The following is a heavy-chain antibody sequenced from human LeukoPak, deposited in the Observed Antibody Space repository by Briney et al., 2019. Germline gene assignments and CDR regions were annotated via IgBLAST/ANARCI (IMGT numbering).Heavy chain of an antibody. CDR2: ISGSGGST. J-gene: IGHJ4*02. V-gene: IGHV3-23*01. CDR1: GFTFSSYA. Sequence: GGSLRLSCAASGFTFSSYAMSWVRQAPGKGLEWVSAISGSGGSTYYADSVKGRFTNSRDNSKNTLYLQMNSLRAEDTAVYYCAKARDYSSSWYGYWGQGTLVTVSS. CDR3: AKARDYSSSWYGY. D-gene: IGHD6-13*01.